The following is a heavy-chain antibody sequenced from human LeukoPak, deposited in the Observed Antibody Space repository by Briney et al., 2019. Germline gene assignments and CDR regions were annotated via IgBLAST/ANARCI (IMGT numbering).Heavy chain of an antibody. CDR2: VSGSGHST. V-gene: IGHV3-23*01. Sequence: GGSLRLSCAASGFTFTTYGMSWVRQAPGKGLEWVSAVSGSGHSTYYAHSVKGRFTISRDNSKNTLYLQMNSLRAEDTAVYYCAKVRWFGELTYWLSDYWGQGTLVTVSS. CDR3: AKVRWFGELTYWLSDY. CDR1: GFTFTTYG. J-gene: IGHJ4*02. D-gene: IGHD3-10*01.